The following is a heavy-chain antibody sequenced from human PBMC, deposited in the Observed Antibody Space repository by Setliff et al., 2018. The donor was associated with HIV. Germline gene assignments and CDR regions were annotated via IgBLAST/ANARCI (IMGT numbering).Heavy chain of an antibody. J-gene: IGHJ4*02. CDR3: VKADVLLCDF. V-gene: IGHV1-2*02. D-gene: IGHD3-16*01. CDR1: GYTFTGHF. Sequence: ASVKVSCKTSGYTFTGHFLHWVRQAPGQGLEWMGYIDPNTGGTNYAQKFQGRVTFSTDTSVSTAYVELERLSSDDTAIYYCVKADVLLCDFWGPGTLVTVTS. CDR2: IDPNTGGT.